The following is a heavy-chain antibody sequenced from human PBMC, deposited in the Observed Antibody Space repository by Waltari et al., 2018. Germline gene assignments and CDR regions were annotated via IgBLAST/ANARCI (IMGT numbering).Heavy chain of an antibody. J-gene: IGHJ6*02. V-gene: IGHV4-59*01. CDR1: GGSISTYS. D-gene: IGHD5-12*01. CDR3: AKVATISHPYFYYYGMDV. CDR2: IYYTGSA. Sequence: QVQLQESGPGLVKPSEPLSLTCTVSGGSISTYSWSWIRQPPGKGLEWIGYIYYTGSANYNPSLRSRVTISVDTSKNQFSLKVISVTAADMAVYYCAKVATISHPYFYYYGMDVWGQGTTVTVSS.